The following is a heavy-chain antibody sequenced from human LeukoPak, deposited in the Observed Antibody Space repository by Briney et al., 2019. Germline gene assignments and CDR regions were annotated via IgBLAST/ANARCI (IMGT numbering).Heavy chain of an antibody. V-gene: IGHV4-4*07. Sequence: SETLSLTCTVSGGSISSYYWSWIRQPAGRGLEWIGRIYTSGSTNYNPSLKSRVTMSVDTSKNQFSLKLSSVTAADTAVYYCARQIAVACKAGFDYWGQGTLVTVSS. D-gene: IGHD6-19*01. CDR2: IYTSGST. J-gene: IGHJ4*02. CDR1: GGSISSYY. CDR3: ARQIAVACKAGFDY.